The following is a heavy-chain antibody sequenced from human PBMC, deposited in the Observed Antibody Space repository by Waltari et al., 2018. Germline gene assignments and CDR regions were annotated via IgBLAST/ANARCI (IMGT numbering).Heavy chain of an antibody. CDR3: ARSLSSTWYGSFDY. V-gene: IGHV4-39*07. Sequence: QLQLQESGPGLVKPSETLSLTCTVSGGSISSSSYYWGWVRQPPGKGLDLIGSIFYSGNAYYNPSLKSRVTISVDTSENQFSLKLSSVTAADTAVYYCARSLSSTWYGSFDYWGQGTLVTVSS. CDR2: IFYSGNA. D-gene: IGHD6-13*01. CDR1: GGSISSSSYY. J-gene: IGHJ4*02.